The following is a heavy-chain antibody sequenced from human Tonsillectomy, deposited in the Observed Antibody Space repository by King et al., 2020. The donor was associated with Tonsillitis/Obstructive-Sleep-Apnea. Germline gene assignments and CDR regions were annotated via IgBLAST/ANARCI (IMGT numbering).Heavy chain of an antibody. D-gene: IGHD3-3*01. V-gene: IGHV4-59*01. Sequence: QLQESGPGLVKPSETLSLTCTVSGGSINSYYWTWIRQPPGKGLEWVGFFYSSGSSNYNPSLKSRVTMSVDTSNNQFSLRLSSVTAADTAVYYCARVITIFGVINSAYYYYMDVWGKGTTVTVSS. CDR1: GGSINSYY. CDR2: FYSSGSS. CDR3: ARVITIFGVINSAYYYYMDV. J-gene: IGHJ6*03.